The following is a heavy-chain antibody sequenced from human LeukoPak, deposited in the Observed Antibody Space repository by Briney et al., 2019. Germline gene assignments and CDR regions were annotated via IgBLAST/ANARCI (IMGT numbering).Heavy chain of an antibody. J-gene: IGHJ4*02. CDR1: GFTFSSYW. D-gene: IGHD3-3*01. Sequence: GGSLRLSCAASGFTFSSYWMSWVRQAPGKGLEWVANIKQDGSENYYVDSVKGRFTISRDNAKNSLYLQMNSLRAEDTAVYYCARDLYDCWSGYSVSDYWGQGTLVTVSS. CDR2: IKQDGSEN. V-gene: IGHV3-7*01. CDR3: ARDLYDCWSGYSVSDY.